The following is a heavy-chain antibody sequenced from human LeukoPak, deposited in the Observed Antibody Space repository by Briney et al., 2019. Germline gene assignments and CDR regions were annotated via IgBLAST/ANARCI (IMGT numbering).Heavy chain of an antibody. V-gene: IGHV1-69*13. CDR1: GGTFSSYA. Sequence: SAKVSCKASGGTFSSYAISWVRQAPGQGLEWIGGIIPIFGTANYAQKFQGRVTITADESTSTAYMELSSLRSEDTAVYYCAHARQGSWDPGDAFDIWGQGTMVTVSS. J-gene: IGHJ3*02. CDR3: AHARQGSWDPGDAFDI. CDR2: IIPIFGTA. D-gene: IGHD1-26*01.